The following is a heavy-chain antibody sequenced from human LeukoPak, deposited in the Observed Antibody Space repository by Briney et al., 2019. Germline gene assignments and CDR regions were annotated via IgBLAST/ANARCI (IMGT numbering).Heavy chain of an antibody. J-gene: IGHJ4*02. D-gene: IGHD3-3*01. CDR3: ARQKSAYDSEFDY. Sequence: GESLKISCKGSGYSFTSYWIGWVRQMPGKGLEWTGIIYPGDSDTRYSPSFQGQVTISADKSISTAYLQWSSLKASDTAMYYCARQKSAYDSEFDYWGQGTLVTVSS. CDR2: IYPGDSDT. CDR1: GYSFTSYW. V-gene: IGHV5-51*01.